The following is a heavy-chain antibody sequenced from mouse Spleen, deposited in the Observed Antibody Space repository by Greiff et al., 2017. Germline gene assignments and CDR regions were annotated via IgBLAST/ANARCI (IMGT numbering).Heavy chain of an antibody. D-gene: IGHD2-2*01. V-gene: IGHV1-19*01. Sequence: VQLQQSGPVLVKPGASVKMSCKASGYTFTDYYMNWVKQSHGKSLEWIGVINPYNGGTSYNQKFKGKATLTVDKSSSTAYMELNSLTSEDSAVYYCATGGYDEYYFDYWGQGTTLTVSS. CDR3: ATGGYDEYYFDY. CDR1: GYTFTDYY. J-gene: IGHJ2*01. CDR2: INPYNGGT.